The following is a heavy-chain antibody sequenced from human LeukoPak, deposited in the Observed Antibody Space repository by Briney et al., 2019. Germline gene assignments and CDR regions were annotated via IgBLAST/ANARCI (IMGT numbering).Heavy chain of an antibody. CDR3: ARALRGYCSGGSCFWLDY. V-gene: IGHV4-4*02. Sequence: SETLSLTCAVSGGSISSSNWWSWVRQPPGKGLEWIGEIYHSGSTNYNPSLKSRVTISVDKSKNQFSLKLSSVTAADTAVYYCARALRGYCSGGSCFWLDYWGQGTLVTVSS. D-gene: IGHD2-15*01. CDR2: IYHSGST. CDR1: GGSISSSNW. J-gene: IGHJ4*02.